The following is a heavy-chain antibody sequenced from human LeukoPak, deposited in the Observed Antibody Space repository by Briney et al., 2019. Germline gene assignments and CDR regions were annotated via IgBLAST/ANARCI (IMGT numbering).Heavy chain of an antibody. D-gene: IGHD3-3*01. V-gene: IGHV1-69*05. CDR1: GGTFSSYA. J-gene: IGHJ5*02. CDR2: IIPIFGTA. CDR3: ASTDTHYDFWTGYYTDNWFDP. Sequence: ASVKVSCKASGGTFSSYAISWVRQAPGQGLEWMGGIIPIFGTANYAQKFQGRVTITTDESTSTAYMELSSLRSEDTAVYYCASTDTHYDFWTGYYTDNWFDPWGQGTLVTVSS.